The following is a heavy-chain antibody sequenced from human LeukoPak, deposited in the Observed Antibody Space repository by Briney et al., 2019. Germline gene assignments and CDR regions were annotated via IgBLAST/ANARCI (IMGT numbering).Heavy chain of an antibody. CDR1: GFTFRDYT. CDR3: TRGAYSGSY. Sequence: PGGSLRLSCTASGFTFRDYTMTWVRQAPGEGLEWVGFIRSEAYGGTTEYAASVKGRFTISRDDSKSIVYLEMNTLKTEDTAVYYCTRGAYSGSYWGQGTLVTVSS. D-gene: IGHD1-26*01. J-gene: IGHJ4*02. V-gene: IGHV3-49*04. CDR2: IRSEAYGGTT.